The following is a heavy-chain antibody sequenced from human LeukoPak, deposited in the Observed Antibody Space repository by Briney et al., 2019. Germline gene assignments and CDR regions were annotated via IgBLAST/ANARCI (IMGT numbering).Heavy chain of an antibody. D-gene: IGHD3-3*01. CDR3: ARENFWSGSWFDY. V-gene: IGHV3-7*01. J-gene: IGHJ4*02. CDR1: GFTFSSYW. Sequence: GGSLRLSCAASGFTFSSYWMSWVRQAPGKGPEWVANIKQDGSEKYYVDSVKGRFTISRDNAKNSLYLQMNSLRAEDTAVYYCARENFWSGSWFDYWGQGTLVTVSS. CDR2: IKQDGSEK.